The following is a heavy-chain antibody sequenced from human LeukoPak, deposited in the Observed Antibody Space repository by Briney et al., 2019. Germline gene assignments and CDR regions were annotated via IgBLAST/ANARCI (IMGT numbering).Heavy chain of an antibody. CDR1: GYTFTSYY. V-gene: IGHV1-46*01. D-gene: IGHD5-12*01. CDR3: ARDTLGRRDGYNF. J-gene: IGHJ4*02. CDR2: INPSGGST. Sequence: ASVKVSCKASGYTFTSYYMHWVRQAPGQGLEWMGIINPSGGSTSYAQMFQGRVTMTRDTSTSTVYMELSSLRSEDTAVYYCARDTLGRRDGYNFWGQGTLVTVSS.